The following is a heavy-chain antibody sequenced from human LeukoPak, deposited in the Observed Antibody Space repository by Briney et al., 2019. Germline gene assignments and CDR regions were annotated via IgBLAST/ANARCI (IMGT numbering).Heavy chain of an antibody. J-gene: IGHJ3*02. D-gene: IGHD2/OR15-2a*01. V-gene: IGHV4-59*01. CDR2: IYYSGRT. Sequence: PSETLSLTCTVSGGSISSDHWNWVRQPPGKGLEWIGSIYYSGRTSYNPSLKSRVSISVDMSKSQFSLRLTSVTAADTAVYYCGRKNDFDIWGQRILVTVS. CDR1: GGSISSDH. CDR3: GRKNDFDI.